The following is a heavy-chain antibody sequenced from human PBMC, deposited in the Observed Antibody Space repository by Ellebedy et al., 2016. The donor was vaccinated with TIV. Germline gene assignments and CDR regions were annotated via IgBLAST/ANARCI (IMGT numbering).Heavy chain of an antibody. CDR2: ISGSGGST. D-gene: IGHD3-3*01. J-gene: IGHJ4*02. CDR1: GFTFSSYA. Sequence: GESLKISCAASGFTFSSYAMSWVRQAPGKGLEWVSAISGSGGSTYYADSVKGRFTISRDNSKNTLYLQMNSLRAEDTAVYYCAKNRRFLEWSRYYFDYWGQGTLVTVSS. V-gene: IGHV3-23*01. CDR3: AKNRRFLEWSRYYFDY.